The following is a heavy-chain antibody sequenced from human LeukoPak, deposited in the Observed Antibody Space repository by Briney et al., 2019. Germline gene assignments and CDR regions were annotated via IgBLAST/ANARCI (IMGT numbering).Heavy chain of an antibody. CDR3: EKYCPSCITVPGPGAFDI. J-gene: IGHJ3*02. V-gene: IGHV3-23*01. Sequence: GGSLRLSCAASGFTFSSYAMSWVRQAPGQGLKGVSAMSGSGGSTYYAESVKGRVTISRDNSKNSLCLQMNSLRSEDTASYYCEKYCPSCITVPGPGAFDIWGQGKMVTVSS. D-gene: IGHD6-19*01. CDR2: MSGSGGST. CDR1: GFTFSSYA.